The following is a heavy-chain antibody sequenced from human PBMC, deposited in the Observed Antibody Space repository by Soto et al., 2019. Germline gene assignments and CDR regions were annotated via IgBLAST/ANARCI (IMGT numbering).Heavy chain of an antibody. CDR3: ARDYYGSGSYFSY. CDR1: GFTFTNHW. V-gene: IGHV3-7*01. CDR2: INQDGSEK. Sequence: EVRLVESGGDLVQPGGSLRLSCGASGFTFTNHWLTWVRPAPGKGLEWVANINQDGSEKYYVDSVKGRFTISRDNAKNSLYLQMNSLRVDDTAVYYCARDYYGSGSYFSYWGQGTLVTVSS. D-gene: IGHD3-10*01. J-gene: IGHJ4*02.